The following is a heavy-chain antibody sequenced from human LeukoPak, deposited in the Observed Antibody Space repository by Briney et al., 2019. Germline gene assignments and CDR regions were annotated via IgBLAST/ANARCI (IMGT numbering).Heavy chain of an antibody. CDR2: IIPILIIP. V-gene: IGHV1-69*04. Sequence: SVKVSCKASGGTFSSYAISWLRQAPGQGLEWMGRIIPILIIPNYAEKFQGRVTITADKSTSTAYMELSSLRSEDTAVYYCARSYGSRNNWFDPWGQGTLVTVSS. CDR3: ARSYGSRNNWFDP. J-gene: IGHJ5*02. D-gene: IGHD3-10*01. CDR1: GGTFSSYA.